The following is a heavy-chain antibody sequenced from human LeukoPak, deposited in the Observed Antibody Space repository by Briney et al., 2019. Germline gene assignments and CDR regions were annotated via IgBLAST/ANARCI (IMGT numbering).Heavy chain of an antibody. CDR1: GFTFDDYA. J-gene: IGHJ4*02. V-gene: IGHV3-9*01. Sequence: GGSLRLSCAASGFTFDDYAMHWVRQAPGKGLEWVPGISWNSGSIGYADSVKGRFTISRDNAKNSLYLQMNSLRAEDTALYYCAKARYSGSYLDFDYWGQGTLVTVSS. D-gene: IGHD1-26*01. CDR3: AKARYSGSYLDFDY. CDR2: ISWNSGSI.